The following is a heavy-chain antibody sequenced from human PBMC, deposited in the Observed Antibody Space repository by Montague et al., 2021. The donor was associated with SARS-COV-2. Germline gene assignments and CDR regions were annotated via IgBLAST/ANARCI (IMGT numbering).Heavy chain of an antibody. D-gene: IGHD6-19*01. V-gene: IGHV4-61*02. Sequence: TLSLTCTVSGGSISSCSYYWIRLRQRAGKGLEGIVRISISGSTNYNPSLKSPITISVDTTKNHFTLNLSTATAAATAVYYCAREIAGAGLFDYWGQGTLVTVSS. CDR1: GGSISSCSYY. J-gene: IGHJ4*02. CDR2: ISISGST. CDR3: AREIAGAGLFDY.